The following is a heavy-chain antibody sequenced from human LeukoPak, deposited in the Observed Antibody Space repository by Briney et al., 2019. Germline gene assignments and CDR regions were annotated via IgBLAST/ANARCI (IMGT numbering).Heavy chain of an antibody. CDR1: GGTFSSYA. CDR2: IIPIFGTA. Sequence: ASVKVSCKASGGTFSSYAISWVRQAPGQGLEWMGGIIPIFGTANYAQKFQGRVTITADESTSTAYMELSSLRSEDTAVYYCARRRDCTNGVCYKNDAFDIWGQETMVTVSS. CDR3: ARRRDCTNGVCYKNDAFDI. J-gene: IGHJ3*02. D-gene: IGHD2-8*01. V-gene: IGHV1-69*13.